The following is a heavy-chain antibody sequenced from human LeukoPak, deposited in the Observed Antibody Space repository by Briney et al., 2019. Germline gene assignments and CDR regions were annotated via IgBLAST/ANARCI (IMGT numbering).Heavy chain of an antibody. V-gene: IGHV1-69*05. CDR1: GGTVSSYA. CDR3: ASGRNAGGYFDWLLPYDY. CDR2: IIPIFGTA. J-gene: IGHJ4*02. D-gene: IGHD3-9*01. Sequence: SVKVSCKASGGTVSSYAISWVRQAPGQGLEWMGGIIPIFGTANYAQKFQGRVTITTDESTSTAYMELSSLRSEDTAVYYCASGRNAGGYFDWLLPYDYWGQGTLVTVSS.